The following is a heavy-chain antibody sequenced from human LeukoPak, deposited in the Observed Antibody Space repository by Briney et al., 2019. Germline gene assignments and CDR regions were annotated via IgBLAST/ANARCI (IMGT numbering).Heavy chain of an antibody. J-gene: IGHJ3*02. CDR2: FDPEDGET. Sequence: GASVKVSCKVSGYTLTELSIHWVRQAPGKGLEWMGGFDPEDGETIYAQKLQGRVTMTTDTSTSTAYMELRSLRSDDTAVYYCASEAVAGYDAFDIWGQGTMVTVSS. D-gene: IGHD6-19*01. V-gene: IGHV1-24*01. CDR1: GYTLTELS. CDR3: ASEAVAGYDAFDI.